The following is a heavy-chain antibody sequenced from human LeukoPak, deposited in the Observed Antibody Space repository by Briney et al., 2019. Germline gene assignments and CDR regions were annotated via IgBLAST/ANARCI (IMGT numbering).Heavy chain of an antibody. Sequence: GGSLRLSCAASGFTFSSYWMHWVRQDPGKGLVWVSRINSDGSTTTYADSVKGRFTISRDNAKNTLYLQMNSLRADDTAVYYCVRAKTGTNLLDCWGQGTLVTVSS. CDR2: INSDGSTT. CDR1: GFTFSSYW. CDR3: VRAKTGTNLLDC. J-gene: IGHJ4*02. V-gene: IGHV3-74*01. D-gene: IGHD1-7*01.